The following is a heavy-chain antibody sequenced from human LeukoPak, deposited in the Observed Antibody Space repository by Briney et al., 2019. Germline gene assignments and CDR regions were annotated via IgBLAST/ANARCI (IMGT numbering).Heavy chain of an antibody. CDR3: ARDPGGMDV. J-gene: IGHJ6*02. V-gene: IGHV4-61*01. CDR2: IYYSGST. CDR1: GGSVSSGSYY. Sequence: SETLSLTCTVSGGSVSSGSYYWSWIRQPPGKGLEWIGYIYYSGSTNYNPSLKSRVTISVDTSKNQFSLKLSSVTAADTAVYYCARDPGGMDVWGQGTTVTVPS.